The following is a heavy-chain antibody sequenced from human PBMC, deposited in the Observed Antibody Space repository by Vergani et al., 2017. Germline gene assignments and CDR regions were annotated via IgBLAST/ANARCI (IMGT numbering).Heavy chain of an antibody. CDR2: IWYDGSNK. J-gene: IGHJ6*03. Sequence: QVQLVESGGGVVQPGRSLRLSCAASGFTFSSYGMHWVRQAPGKGLEWVAVIWYDGSNKYYADSVKGRFTIPSDNSKNTLYLQMNSLRAEDTAVYYCARASGSDYDFWSGYYYYYYMDVWGKGTTVTVSS. V-gene: IGHV3-33*01. CDR1: GFTFSSYG. CDR3: ARASGSDYDFWSGYYYYYYMDV. D-gene: IGHD3-3*01.